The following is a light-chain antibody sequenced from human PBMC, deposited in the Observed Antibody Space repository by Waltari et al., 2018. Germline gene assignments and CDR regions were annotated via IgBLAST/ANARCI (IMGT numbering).Light chain of an antibody. CDR2: AVT. V-gene: IGLV2-14*03. CDR1: RSDIGSYNY. Sequence: QSALTQPASVSGSPGQSITISCTGTRSDIGSYNYVSWYQQHPGKAPKLIIFAVTNRPSGVSHRFSGSKSGNTASLIISGLQGEDEADYYCSSYMDTTALELFGGGTSLTVL. J-gene: IGLJ2*01. CDR3: SSYMDTTALEL.